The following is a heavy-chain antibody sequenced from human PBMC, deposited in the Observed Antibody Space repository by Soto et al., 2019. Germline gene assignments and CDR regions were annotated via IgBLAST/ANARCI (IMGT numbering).Heavy chain of an antibody. CDR3: ARETHDWKGSAFDI. CDR1: GDSVSSNSAA. CDR2: TYYRSKWYN. D-gene: IGHD3-3*01. Sequence: SQTLSLTCAISGDSVSSNSAAWNWIRQSPSRGLEWLGRTYYRSKWYNDYAVSVKSRITINPDTSKNQNSLQLNSVTPEVTSVYYCARETHDWKGSAFDIWGQGTMVTVSS. J-gene: IGHJ3*02. V-gene: IGHV6-1*01.